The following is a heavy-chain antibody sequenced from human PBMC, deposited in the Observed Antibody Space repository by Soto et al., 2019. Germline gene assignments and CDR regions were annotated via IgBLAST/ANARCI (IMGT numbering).Heavy chain of an antibody. D-gene: IGHD2-2*01. CDR1: GYTFTSYD. Sequence: ASVKVSCKASGYTFTSYDINWVRQATGQGLEWMGWMNPNSGNTGYAQKFQGRVTMTRNTSISTAYMELSSLRSEDTAVYYCARGRAEYQLLSYYYYGMDVWGQGATVTVSS. CDR3: ARGRAEYQLLSYYYYGMDV. V-gene: IGHV1-8*01. CDR2: MNPNSGNT. J-gene: IGHJ6*02.